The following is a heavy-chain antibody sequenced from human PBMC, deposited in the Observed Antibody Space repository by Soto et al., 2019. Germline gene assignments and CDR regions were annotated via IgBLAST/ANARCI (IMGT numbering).Heavy chain of an antibody. J-gene: IGHJ4*02. CDR2: INPSGGIT. Sequence: QVQLVQSGAEVKKPGASVKVSCKASGYTFTNYHVHWVRQAPGQGLEWMGIINPSGGITSYTRKLRGRVSMTRDTSTSTVYMELSSLRSEDTAVYYCARSPPSSRAVTPWLDYWGQGTLVTVSS. CDR3: ARSPPSSRAVTPWLDY. V-gene: IGHV1-46*04. CDR1: GYTFTNYH. D-gene: IGHD4-4*01.